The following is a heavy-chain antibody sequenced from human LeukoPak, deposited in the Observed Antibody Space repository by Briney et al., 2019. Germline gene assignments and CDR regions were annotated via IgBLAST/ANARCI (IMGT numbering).Heavy chain of an antibody. CDR3: ASAGRSAAAKGFDY. V-gene: IGHV3-21*01. J-gene: IGHJ4*02. CDR1: GFTFSSYS. D-gene: IGHD2-2*01. CDR2: ISSSSSYI. Sequence: GGSLRLSCAAPGFTFSSYSMNWVRQAPGKGLEWVSSISSSSSYIYYADSVKGRFTISRDNAKNSLYLQMNSLRAEDTAVYYCASAGRSAAAKGFDYWGQGTLVTVSS.